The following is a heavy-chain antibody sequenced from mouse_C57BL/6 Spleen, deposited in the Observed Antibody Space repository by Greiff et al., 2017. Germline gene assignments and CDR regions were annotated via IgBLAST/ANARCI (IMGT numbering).Heavy chain of an antibody. J-gene: IGHJ2*01. D-gene: IGHD1-1*01. CDR2: IDPSDSYT. CDR1: GYTFTSYW. V-gene: IGHV1-69*01. CDR3: ARSDGSRSYFDY. Sequence: QVQLQQSGAELVMPGASVKLSCKASGYTFTSYWMPWVKQRPGQGLEWIGEIDPSDSYTNYNQKFKGKSTLTVDKSSSTAYMQLSSLTSEDSAVYYCARSDGSRSYFDYWGQGTTLTVSS.